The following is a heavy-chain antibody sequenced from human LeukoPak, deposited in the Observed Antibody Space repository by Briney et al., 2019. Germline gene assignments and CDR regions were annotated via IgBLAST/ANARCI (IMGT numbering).Heavy chain of an antibody. D-gene: IGHD2-21*02. CDR2: IRGKAYGGTP. CDR3: AKSLAFCGSGCYRPADS. Sequence: GGSLRLSCTASGFIFGDYGVSWFRQAPGKGLEWVTFIRGKAYGGTPEYAASVKGRFSISRDDSKGIAYLQMNSLKIEDTAVYYCAKSLAFCGSGCYRPADSWGQGTLVTVSS. CDR1: GFIFGDYG. J-gene: IGHJ4*02. V-gene: IGHV3-49*03.